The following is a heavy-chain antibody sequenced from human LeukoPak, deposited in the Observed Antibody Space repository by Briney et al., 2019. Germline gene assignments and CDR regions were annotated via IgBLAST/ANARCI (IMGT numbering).Heavy chain of an antibody. D-gene: IGHD5-12*01. J-gene: IGHJ4*02. CDR3: ARDPSGYDYTPPFVDS. V-gene: IGHV4-38-2*02. CDR2: IYHSGST. CDR1: GYSISSGYY. Sequence: SETLSLTCAVSGYSISSGYYWGWSRRPPGKGLEWIGSIYHSGSTYYNPSLKSRVTISLDTSKNPFSLKLSSVTAADTAVYYCARDPSGYDYTPPFVDSWGQGTLVTVSS.